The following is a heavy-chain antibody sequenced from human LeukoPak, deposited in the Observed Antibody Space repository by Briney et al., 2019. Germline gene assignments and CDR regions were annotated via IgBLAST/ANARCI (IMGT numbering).Heavy chain of an antibody. D-gene: IGHD2-8*02. V-gene: IGHV3-74*01. CDR3: ARAGVVSAMDF. CDR2: IKFDGSLT. Sequence: GGSLRLSCAASGFTFSNNWMFWVRQAPGKGLMYASRIKFDGSLTSYADSVKGRFTISRDNAKNTLFLQMSSLRAEDTAVYYCARAGVVSAMDFWGQGTMVTVSS. J-gene: IGHJ3*01. CDR1: GFTFSNNW.